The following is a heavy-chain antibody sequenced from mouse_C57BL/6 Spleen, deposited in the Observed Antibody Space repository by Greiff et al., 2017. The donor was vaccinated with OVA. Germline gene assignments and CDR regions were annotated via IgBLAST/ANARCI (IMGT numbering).Heavy chain of an antibody. CDR2: ILPGSGST. V-gene: IGHV1-9*01. Sequence: LMKPGASVKLSCKATGYTFTGYWIEWVKQRPGHGLEWIGEILPGSGSTNYNDKFKGKATFTADTSSNTAYMQLSSLTTEDSAIYYCARRAITTVVATDWYFDVWGTGTTVTVSS. CDR1: GYTFTGYW. J-gene: IGHJ1*03. CDR3: ARRAITTVVATDWYFDV. D-gene: IGHD1-1*01.